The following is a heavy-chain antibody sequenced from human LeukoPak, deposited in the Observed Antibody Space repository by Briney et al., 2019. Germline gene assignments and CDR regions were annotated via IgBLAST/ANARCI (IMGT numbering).Heavy chain of an antibody. Sequence: SVKVSCKASGGTFSSYAISWVRQAPGQGLEWMGGIIPIFGTANYAQKFQGRVTITADESTSTAYMELSSLRSEDTAVYYCARGRKAYCGGDCYSADFDYWGQGTLVTVSS. CDR1: GGTFSSYA. J-gene: IGHJ4*02. D-gene: IGHD2-21*02. V-gene: IGHV1-69*13. CDR3: ARGRKAYCGGDCYSADFDY. CDR2: IIPIFGTA.